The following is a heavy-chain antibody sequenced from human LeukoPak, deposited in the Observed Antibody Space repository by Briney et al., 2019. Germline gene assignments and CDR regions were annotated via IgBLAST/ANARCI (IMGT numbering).Heavy chain of an antibody. CDR3: ARDPSYDSSGYPSDY. J-gene: IGHJ4*02. CDR2: ISGSGGST. V-gene: IGHV3-23*01. CDR1: GFTFSSYG. D-gene: IGHD3-22*01. Sequence: GGSLRLSCAASGFTFSSYGMSWVRQAPGKGLEWVSAISGSGGSTYYADSVKGRFTISRDNSKNTLYLQMSSLRAEDTAVYYCARDPSYDSSGYPSDYWGQGTLVTVSS.